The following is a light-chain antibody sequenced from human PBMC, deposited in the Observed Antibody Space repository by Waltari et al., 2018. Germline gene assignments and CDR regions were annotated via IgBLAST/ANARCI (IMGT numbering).Light chain of an antibody. J-gene: IGKJ1*01. CDR3: HQYLTQWT. CDR2: EAS. V-gene: IGKV1-5*03. CDR1: QSIYRW. Sequence: DIQRTQSPSTLSASVGDRVTITCRASQSIYRWVAWYQQKQGKAPKLLIYEASTLETGVPSRFSGSGSGTEFTLTISSLQPDDFATYHCHQYLTQWTFGQGTKVEIK.